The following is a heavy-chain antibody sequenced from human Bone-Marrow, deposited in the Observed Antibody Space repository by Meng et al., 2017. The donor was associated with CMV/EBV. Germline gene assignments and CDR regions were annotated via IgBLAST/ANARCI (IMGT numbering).Heavy chain of an antibody. CDR3: ARGPFLYGMDV. CDR1: GGSISSYY. Sequence: SEILSLTCTVSGGSISSYYWSWIRQPPGKGLEWIGYIYYSGSTNYNPSLKSRVTISVDTSKNQFSLKLSSVTAADTAVYYCARGPFLYGMDVWGQGTTVTVSS. CDR2: IYYSGST. D-gene: IGHD2/OR15-2a*01. J-gene: IGHJ6*02. V-gene: IGHV4-59*01.